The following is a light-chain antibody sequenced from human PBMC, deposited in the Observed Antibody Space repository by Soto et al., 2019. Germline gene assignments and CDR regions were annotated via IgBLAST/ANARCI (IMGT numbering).Light chain of an antibody. J-gene: IGLJ1*01. CDR1: SSDVGGYKY. CDR3: SSYLSGDLYV. Sequence: SALTQPASVSGSPGQSINISCTGTSSDVGGYKYVSWYQQHPGKAPKLLIYEVSNRPSGISNRFSDSKSDNTASLTISGLRAEEEADYYCSSYLSGDLYVFGTGTKVTVL. CDR2: EVS. V-gene: IGLV2-14*01.